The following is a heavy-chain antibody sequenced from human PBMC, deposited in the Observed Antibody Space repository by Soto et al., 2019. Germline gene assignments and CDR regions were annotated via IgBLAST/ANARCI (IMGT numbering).Heavy chain of an antibody. CDR3: ATDRANSNLPNFGS. V-gene: IGHV1-69*02. J-gene: IGHJ4*02. D-gene: IGHD1-1*01. CDR1: GGTFSIYT. Sequence: QVQLVQSGSEVKKPGSSVRVSCKTSGGTFSIYTFSWVRQAPGQGLEWMGRVLPFLDLTSYSQKFQGRVTITANKSTATAYLGLSSLTSEDTAVYYCATDRANSNLPNFGSWGQGTLVTVSS. CDR2: VLPFLDLT.